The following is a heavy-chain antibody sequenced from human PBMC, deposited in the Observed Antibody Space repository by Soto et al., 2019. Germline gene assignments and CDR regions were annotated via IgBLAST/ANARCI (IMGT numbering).Heavy chain of an antibody. Sequence: QVQLQESGPGLVKPSETLSLTCTVSGGTISSWYWSWIRQPPGKGLEWIGYIYYSGSTNCNPSLKSRVTISVDTSKNQSSRKLSSVTAADTAVYYCARRYGSAIDYWGQGTLVTVSS. CDR1: GGTISSWY. D-gene: IGHD1-26*01. V-gene: IGHV4-59*08. CDR3: ARRYGSAIDY. CDR2: IYYSGST. J-gene: IGHJ4*02.